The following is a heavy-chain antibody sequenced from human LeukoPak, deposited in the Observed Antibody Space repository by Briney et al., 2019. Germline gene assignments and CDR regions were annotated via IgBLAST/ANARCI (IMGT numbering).Heavy chain of an antibody. CDR3: ARTLRYFDRLLRPSYGMDV. CDR2: IIPILGIA. CDR1: GGTFSSYA. D-gene: IGHD3-9*01. Sequence: SVKVSCKASGGTFSSYAISWVQQAPGQGLEWMGRIIPILGIANYAQKFQGRVTITADKSTSTAYMELSSLRSEDTAVYYCARTLRYFDRLLRPSYGMDVWGQGTTVTVSS. J-gene: IGHJ6*02. V-gene: IGHV1-69*04.